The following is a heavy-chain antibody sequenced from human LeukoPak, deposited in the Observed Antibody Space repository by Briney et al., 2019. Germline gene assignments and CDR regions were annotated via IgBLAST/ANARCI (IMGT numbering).Heavy chain of an antibody. Sequence: GASVKVSCKASGYTFTGYYMHWVRQAPGQGLEWMGWINPNSGGTNYAQKFQGRVTMTRDTSTSTVYMELSSLRSEDTAVYYCARSRTVVTGNFDYWGQGTLVTVSS. V-gene: IGHV1-2*02. J-gene: IGHJ4*02. CDR2: INPNSGGT. CDR3: ARSRTVVTGNFDY. D-gene: IGHD4-23*01. CDR1: GYTFTGYY.